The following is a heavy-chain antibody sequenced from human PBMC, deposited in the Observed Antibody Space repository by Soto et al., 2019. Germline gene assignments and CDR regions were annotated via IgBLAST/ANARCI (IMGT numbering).Heavy chain of an antibody. V-gene: IGHV4-38-2*02. CDR2: IHHSGST. CDR1: GYSISSGYC. Sequence: PSETLSLTCAVSGYSISSGYCWGWIRQPPGKGLEWIGSIHHSGSTHYNPSLKSRVIISVDTSKNQFSLKLSSVTAADTAVYYCARENGDYDYCYYGMDVWGQGTTVTVSS. D-gene: IGHD4-17*01. CDR3: ARENGDYDYCYYGMDV. J-gene: IGHJ6*02.